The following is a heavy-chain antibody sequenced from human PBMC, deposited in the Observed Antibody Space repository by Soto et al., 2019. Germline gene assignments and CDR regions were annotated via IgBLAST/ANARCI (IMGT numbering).Heavy chain of an antibody. Sequence: SVKFSFKDSVGTFSSYAIGWWRHAARQGLEWMGAMIPILGTANYAQKGQGGVTITADESTSTAYIELSRLRDEDTAVYYCAPEGGYYDSSGYRNWFDPSGQGTLVTVSS. CDR3: APEGGYYDSSGYRNWFDP. D-gene: IGHD3-22*01. J-gene: IGHJ5*02. CDR2: MIPILGTA. CDR1: VGTFSSYA. V-gene: IGHV1-69*13.